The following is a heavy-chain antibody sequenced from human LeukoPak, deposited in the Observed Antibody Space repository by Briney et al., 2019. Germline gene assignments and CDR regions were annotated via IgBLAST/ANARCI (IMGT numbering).Heavy chain of an antibody. D-gene: IGHD4-11*01. CDR2: IYYSGST. CDR1: GGSISSYY. J-gene: IGHJ5*02. CDR3: ARQRTPYSSFDP. Sequence: PSETLSLTCTVSGGSISSYYWTWIRQPPGKGLEWIGYIYYSGSTNCNPSLTSRVTISVDTSKNQFSLKLSSVTAADTAVYYCARQRTPYSSFDPWGQGTLVTVSS. V-gene: IGHV4-59*08.